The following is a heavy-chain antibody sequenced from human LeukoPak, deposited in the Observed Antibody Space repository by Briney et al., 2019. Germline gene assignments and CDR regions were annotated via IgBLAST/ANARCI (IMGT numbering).Heavy chain of an antibody. V-gene: IGHV1-18*01. J-gene: IGHJ4*02. CDR1: GYTFTNYG. Sequence: GASVKVSCKASGYTFTNYGISWVRQAPGQGLEWMGWISAYNGNTNYGQKFQGRVTMTTDTSTSTAYMELRSLRSDDTAMYYCAREHIVEGLDYWGQGTLVTVSS. D-gene: IGHD2-21*01. CDR2: ISAYNGNT. CDR3: AREHIVEGLDY.